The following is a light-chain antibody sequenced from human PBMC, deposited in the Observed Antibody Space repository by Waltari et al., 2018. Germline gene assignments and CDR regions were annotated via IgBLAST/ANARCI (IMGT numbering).Light chain of an antibody. CDR1: TSNLGRNA. V-gene: IGLV1-36*01. J-gene: IGLJ2*01. CDR3: AAWDDSLKGVV. Sequence: QSVLTQPPSVSEAPRQRVAISCSGSTSNLGRNAVNWYQQLPGKAPKLLIYFDDLLSSGVSDRFSGSKSGTSASLAISGLQSEDEADYYCAAWDDSLKGVVFGGGTKLTVL. CDR2: FDD.